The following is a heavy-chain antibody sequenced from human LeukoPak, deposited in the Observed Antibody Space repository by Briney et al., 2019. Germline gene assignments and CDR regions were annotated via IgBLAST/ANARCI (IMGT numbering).Heavy chain of an antibody. V-gene: IGHV3-7*01. CDR1: GSTFSSYW. CDR2: IKQDGSEK. CDR3: AREMVFPTYYYDSSGYYLDY. J-gene: IGHJ4*02. Sequence: GGSLRLSCAASGSTFSSYWMSWVRQAPGKGLEWVANIKQDGSEKYYVDSVKGRFTISRDNAKNSLYLQMNSLRAEDTAVYYCAREMVFPTYYYDSSGYYLDYWGQGTLVTVSS. D-gene: IGHD3-22*01.